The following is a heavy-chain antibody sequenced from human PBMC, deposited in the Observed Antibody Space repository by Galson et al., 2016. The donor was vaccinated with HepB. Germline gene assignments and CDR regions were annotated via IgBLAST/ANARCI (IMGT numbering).Heavy chain of an antibody. CDR2: IHFSGTK. CDR3: ARGYYYDSSVYQGHFDS. Sequence: SETLSLTCTVSGGSISSSTYYWAWIRQPPGKRLEWIGSIHFSGTKYYKRSLKSRVTMSVDRSKNQFSLGLSSVTAADTALYYCARGYYYDSSVYQGHFDSLGQGSLVTVSS. J-gene: IGHJ4*02. CDR1: GGSISSSTYY. V-gene: IGHV4-39*01. D-gene: IGHD3-22*01.